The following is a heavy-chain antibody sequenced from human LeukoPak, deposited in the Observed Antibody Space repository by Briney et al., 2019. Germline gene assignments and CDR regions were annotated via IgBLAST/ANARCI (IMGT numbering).Heavy chain of an antibody. CDR1: GDSVSSNSAA. CDR3: ARDFEDGPYYYYGMDV. CDR2: TYHRSKWYN. J-gene: IGHJ6*02. V-gene: IGHV6-1*01. D-gene: IGHD3-9*01. Sequence: SQTLSLTCAISGDSVSSNSAAWNWIRQSPSRGLEWLGRTYHRSKWYNDYAVSVKSRIAINPDTSKNQFSLQLNSVTPEDTAVYYCARDFEDGPYYYYGMDVWGQGTTVTVSS.